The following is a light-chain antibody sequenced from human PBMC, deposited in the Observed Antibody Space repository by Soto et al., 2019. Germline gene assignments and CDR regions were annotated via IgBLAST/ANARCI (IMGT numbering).Light chain of an antibody. J-gene: IGKJ2*01. CDR1: QSVSSSY. Sequence: EIVLTQSPGTLSLSPGERATLSCRARQSVSSSYLAWYQQKPGQAPRLLIYGASSRATGIPDRFSGSGSGTDFTLTSSRLEPEDFAVYYCHQYGSLYTFGQGTTVEIK. CDR2: GAS. V-gene: IGKV3-20*01. CDR3: HQYGSLYT.